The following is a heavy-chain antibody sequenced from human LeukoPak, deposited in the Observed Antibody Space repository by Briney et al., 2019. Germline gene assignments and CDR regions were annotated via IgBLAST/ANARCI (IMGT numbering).Heavy chain of an antibody. Sequence: ASVKVSCKASGYTFTGYYMHWVRQAPGQGLEWMGRINPNSGGPNYAQKFQGRVTMTRDTSTSTAYMELSRLRADDTAVYYCARDPRRVVVAATPYYYYYYYMYVWGKGTTVTVSS. CDR1: GYTFTGYY. CDR3: ARDPRRVVVAATPYYYYYYYMYV. CDR2: INPNSGGP. V-gene: IGHV1-2*06. D-gene: IGHD2-15*01. J-gene: IGHJ6*03.